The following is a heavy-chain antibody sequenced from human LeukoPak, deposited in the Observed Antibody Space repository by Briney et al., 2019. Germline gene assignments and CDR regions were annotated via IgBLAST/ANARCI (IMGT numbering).Heavy chain of an antibody. J-gene: IGHJ4*02. CDR2: IYYSGST. Sequence: PSETLSLTCTVSGGSISSYYWSWIRQPPGKGLEWIGYIYYSGSTNYNPSLKSRATISVDTSKNQFSLKLRSVTAADTAVYYCVGANYFDYWGQGTLVTVSS. CDR3: VGANYFDY. V-gene: IGHV4-59*01. CDR1: GGSISSYY.